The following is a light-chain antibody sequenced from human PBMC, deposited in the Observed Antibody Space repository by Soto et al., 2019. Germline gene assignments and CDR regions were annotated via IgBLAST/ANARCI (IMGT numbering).Light chain of an antibody. J-gene: IGLJ1*01. CDR3: SSYTSRSTLYV. Sequence: QSVLTQPASVSGSPGQSITISCTGTSSDVGGYNYVSWYQQHPGKAPKLMIYDVSNRPSGVSNRFSGSKSGNTASLTISGLQAEDEADYYCSSYTSRSTLYVFGPGPKVTVL. CDR2: DVS. V-gene: IGLV2-14*01. CDR1: SSDVGGYNY.